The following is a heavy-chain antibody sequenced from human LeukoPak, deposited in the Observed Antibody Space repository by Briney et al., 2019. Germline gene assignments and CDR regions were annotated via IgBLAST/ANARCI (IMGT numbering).Heavy chain of an antibody. CDR1: GFTFDDYA. Sequence: GGSLRLSCAASGFTFDDYAMHWVRQAPGKGLEWVSGISWNSGSIGYADSVKGRFTISRDNAKNSLYLQMNSLRAEDMALYYCAGYSSGWTIDAFDIWGQGTMVTVSS. CDR2: ISWNSGSI. CDR3: AGYSSGWTIDAFDI. J-gene: IGHJ3*02. V-gene: IGHV3-9*03. D-gene: IGHD6-19*01.